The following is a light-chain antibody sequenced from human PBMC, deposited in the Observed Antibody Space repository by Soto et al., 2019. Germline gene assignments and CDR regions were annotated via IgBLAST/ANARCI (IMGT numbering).Light chain of an antibody. Sequence: EIVLTQSPATLSLSPGERATLSCRASQSVENYLAWFQQKRGQAPRLLIYDTSNRAAGIPDRFSGSGSGTYFTLTISSLEPEDLAVYYCHQRYIWPPLTFGGGNKVEIK. CDR3: HQRYIWPPLT. CDR2: DTS. CDR1: QSVENY. J-gene: IGKJ4*01. V-gene: IGKV3-11*01.